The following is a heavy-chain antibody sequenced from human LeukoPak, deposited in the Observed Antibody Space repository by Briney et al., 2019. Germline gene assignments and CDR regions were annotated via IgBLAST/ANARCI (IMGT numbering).Heavy chain of an antibody. J-gene: IGHJ6*02. D-gene: IGHD6-6*01. CDR1: GYTFTGYY. V-gene: IGHV1-2*02. Sequence: ASVKVSSKTSGYTFTGYYLHWVRQAPGQGLEWMGWIRPNSGGTKNAQKFQGRVTMTRDTSISTAYMELNRLTSDDTAVYYCATYSNSTLQYYYGLDVWGQGTTVTVSS. CDR2: IRPNSGGT. CDR3: ATYSNSTLQYYYGLDV.